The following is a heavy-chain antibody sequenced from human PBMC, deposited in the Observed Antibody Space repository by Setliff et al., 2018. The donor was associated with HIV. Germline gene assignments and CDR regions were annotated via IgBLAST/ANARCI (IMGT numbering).Heavy chain of an antibody. V-gene: IGHV4-4*08. D-gene: IGHD2-2*01. J-gene: IGHJ4*01. CDR2: LHSLGSSRVSDTP. CDR3: ARGPSSQTYWGTRPLGLDY. CDR1: SGSMTGHY. Sequence: SETLSLTCSVSSGSMTGHYWTWVRQPPGKGLEWIGYLHSLGSSRVSDTPNYSPSLKGRITISLDTSKRQFSLTMTSVTAADTAVYYCARGPSSQTYWGTRPLGLDYWGQGSLVTVSS.